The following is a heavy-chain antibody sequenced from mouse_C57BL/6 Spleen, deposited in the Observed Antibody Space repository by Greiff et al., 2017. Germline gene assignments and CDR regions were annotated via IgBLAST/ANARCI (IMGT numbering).Heavy chain of an antibody. J-gene: IGHJ4*01. CDR2: IYPYNGVS. V-gene: IGHV1-31*01. Sequence: EVQLVESGPELVKPGASVKISCKASGYSFTGYYMHWVKQSHGNILDWIGYIYPYNGVSSYNQKFKGKATLTVDKSSSTAYMELRSLTSEDSAVYYCARGGSSYDYYAMDYWGQGTSVTVSS. CDR1: GYSFTGYY. D-gene: IGHD1-1*01. CDR3: ARGGSSYDYYAMDY.